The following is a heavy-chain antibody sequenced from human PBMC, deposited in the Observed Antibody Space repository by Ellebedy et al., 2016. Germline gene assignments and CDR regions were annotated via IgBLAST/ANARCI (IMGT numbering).Heavy chain of an antibody. V-gene: IGHV1-18*01. CDR2: ISAYNGNT. Sequence: ASVKVSXXASGYTFTSYGISWVRQAPGQGLEWMGWISAYNGNTNYAQKLQGRVTMTTDTSTSTAYMELRSLRSDDTAVYYCARISSGCHAFDYWGQGTLVTVSS. CDR3: ARISSGCHAFDY. D-gene: IGHD6-19*01. CDR1: GYTFTSYG. J-gene: IGHJ4*02.